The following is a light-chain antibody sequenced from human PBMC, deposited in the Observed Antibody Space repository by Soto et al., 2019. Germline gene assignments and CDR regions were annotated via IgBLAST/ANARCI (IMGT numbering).Light chain of an antibody. CDR2: GAS. J-gene: IGKJ5*01. CDR3: QQYSKWPIT. Sequence: ELALPQSPGTLSLSPGERATLSCRVSQSVSSSYLAWYQQKPGQVPRLRIYGASTRASGIPARFCGIRSGTEFSLTISSLQSEDFAVYYCQQYSKWPITFGQGTRLEIK. V-gene: IGKV3-15*01. CDR1: QSVSSSY.